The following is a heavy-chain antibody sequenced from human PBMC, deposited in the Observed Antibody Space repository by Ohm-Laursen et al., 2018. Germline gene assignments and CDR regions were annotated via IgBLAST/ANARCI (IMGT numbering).Heavy chain of an antibody. J-gene: IGHJ3*01. Sequence: SLRLSCAASGFTFNSYNMAWVRQAPGKGLEWVSFISHSGNFEQYIDSVKGRFTVSRDGAKSSLYLQMNSLRADDTAVYYCARDKSLETRAFDVWGQGTVVTVSS. CDR3: ARDKSLETRAFDV. CDR1: GFTFNSYN. D-gene: IGHD3-3*01. V-gene: IGHV3-48*03. CDR2: ISHSGNFE.